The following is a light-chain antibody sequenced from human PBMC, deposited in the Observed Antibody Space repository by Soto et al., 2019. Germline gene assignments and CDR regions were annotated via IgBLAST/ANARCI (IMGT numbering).Light chain of an antibody. CDR2: GHN. CDR3: QSYDSSLSVLYV. V-gene: IGLV1-40*01. J-gene: IGLJ1*01. CDR1: SSNIGAGYD. Sequence: QSVLTQPPSVSGAPGQRVTISCTGSSSNIGAGYDVHWYQQFPGTAPKLLIYGHNNRPSGVPDRFSGSKSGTSASLAITGLQAEDEADYYCQSYDSSLSVLYVFGTGTKLTVL.